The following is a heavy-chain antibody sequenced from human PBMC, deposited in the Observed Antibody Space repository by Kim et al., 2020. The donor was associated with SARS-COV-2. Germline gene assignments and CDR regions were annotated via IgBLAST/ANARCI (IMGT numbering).Heavy chain of an antibody. D-gene: IGHD3-9*01. CDR3: ARHHFDWTYRAAKNWFDP. CDR1: GYSFTSYW. V-gene: IGHV5-51*01. CDR2: IYPGDSDT. J-gene: IGHJ5*02. Sequence: GESLKISCKGSGYSFTSYWIGWVRQMPGKGLEWMGIIYPGDSDTRYSPSFQGQVTISADKSISTAYLQWSSLKASDTAMYYCARHHFDWTYRAAKNWFDPWGQGTLVTVSS.